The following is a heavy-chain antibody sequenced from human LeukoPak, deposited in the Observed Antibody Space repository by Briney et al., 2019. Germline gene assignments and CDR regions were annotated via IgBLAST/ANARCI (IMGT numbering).Heavy chain of an antibody. J-gene: IGHJ4*02. CDR1: GYTLSDFP. Sequence: ASVKVSCKVSGYTLSDFPMHWVRQAPGKGLEWLGGFDREDDEPIYAQKFQGRVRMTGDTSTDTAYMELSALRSEDTAVYYCATLDFYYDSSGRPLPPDWGQGTLVTVSS. CDR3: ATLDFYYDSSGRPLPPD. CDR2: FDREDDEP. D-gene: IGHD3-22*01. V-gene: IGHV1-24*01.